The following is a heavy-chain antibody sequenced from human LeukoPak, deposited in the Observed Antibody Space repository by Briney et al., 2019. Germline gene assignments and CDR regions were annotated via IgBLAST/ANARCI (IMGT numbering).Heavy chain of an antibody. D-gene: IGHD3-3*01. Sequence: SGGSLRFSCAASGFTFSSYGMHWVRQAPGKGLEWVAMISYDGSNKYYADSVKGRFTISRDNSKNTLYLQMSSLRAEDTAVYYCAKDLSYYDFWSGYYTGIIYYGVDVWGQGTTVTVSS. CDR2: ISYDGSNK. V-gene: IGHV3-30*18. J-gene: IGHJ6*02. CDR3: AKDLSYYDFWSGYYTGIIYYGVDV. CDR1: GFTFSSYG.